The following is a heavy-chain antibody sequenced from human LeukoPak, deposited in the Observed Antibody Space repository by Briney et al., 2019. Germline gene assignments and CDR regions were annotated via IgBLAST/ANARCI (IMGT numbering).Heavy chain of an antibody. CDR1: GGSFSGYY. J-gene: IGHJ4*02. V-gene: IGHV4-34*01. D-gene: IGHD6-19*01. Sequence: PSETLSLTCAVYGGSFSGYYWSWFRQPPGKGLEWTVEINHTGSTNYNPSLKSRVTISEDTSKNQFSLKLSSVTAADTAVYYCARGQYSSGWYRENYWGQGTLVTVSS. CDR3: ARGQYSSGWYRENY. CDR2: INHTGST.